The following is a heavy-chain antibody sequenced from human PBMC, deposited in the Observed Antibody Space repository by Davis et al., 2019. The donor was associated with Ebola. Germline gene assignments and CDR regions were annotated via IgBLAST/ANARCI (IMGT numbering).Heavy chain of an antibody. J-gene: IGHJ2*01. CDR3: TRHAGDAGNFDL. D-gene: IGHD7-27*01. CDR1: GYIFANYW. V-gene: IGHV5-51*01. CDR2: IFPGDSET. Sequence: PGGSLRLSCKASGYIFANYWIGWVRQKPGKGLEWMGIIFPGDSETRYSPSFQGQVTISADKSINTAYLQWSSLRASDSAIYYCTRHAGDAGNFDLWGRGTLVSVSS.